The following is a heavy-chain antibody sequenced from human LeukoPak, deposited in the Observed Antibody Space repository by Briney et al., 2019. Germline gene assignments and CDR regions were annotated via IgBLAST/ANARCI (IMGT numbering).Heavy chain of an antibody. Sequence: GGSLRPSCAVSGSAFSTYATHWVRQAPGKGRGWVAVISYDGSNNYYAKSVKGLFTISRDNSKNTLYLQMNRRRAEDTAVYYCAKDQSSSWYDAFDIWGQGTMVTVSS. V-gene: IGHV3-30-3*01. CDR3: AKDQSSSWYDAFDI. J-gene: IGHJ3*02. CDR2: ISYDGSNN. D-gene: IGHD6-13*01. CDR1: GSAFSTYA.